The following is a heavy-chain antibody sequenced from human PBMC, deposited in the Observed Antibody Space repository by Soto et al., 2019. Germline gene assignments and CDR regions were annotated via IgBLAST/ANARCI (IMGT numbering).Heavy chain of an antibody. CDR1: GGSMSSYY. Sequence: SETLSLTCTVSGGSMSSYYWSWIRQPPGKGLEWIGYVYYSGSTNYNPSLRSRVTISIDTSKNQFSLKLSSVTTADTAVYYCARFDSGGNSGCDYWGQGTLVTSPQ. D-gene: IGHD4-17*01. CDR2: VYYSGST. J-gene: IGHJ4*02. CDR3: ARFDSGGNSGCDY. V-gene: IGHV4-59*01.